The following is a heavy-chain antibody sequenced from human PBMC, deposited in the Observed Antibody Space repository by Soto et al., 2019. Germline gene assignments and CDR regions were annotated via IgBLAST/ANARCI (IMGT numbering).Heavy chain of an antibody. V-gene: IGHV4-34*01. D-gene: IGHD2-2*01. J-gene: IGHJ6*03. CDR3: ARGQLSYYYYYMDV. CDR1: GGSFSGYY. CDR2: INHSGST. Sequence: PSETLSLTCAVYGGSFSGYYWSWIRQPPGKGLEWIGEINHSGSTNYNPSLKSRVTISVDTSKNQFSLKLSSVTAADTAVYYCARGQLSYYYYYMDVWGKGTTVTVSS.